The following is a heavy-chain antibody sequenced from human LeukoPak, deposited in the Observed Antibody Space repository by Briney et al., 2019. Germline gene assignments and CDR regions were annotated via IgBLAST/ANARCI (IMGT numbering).Heavy chain of an antibody. Sequence: ASVKVSCKTSGYTFTGYYIHWVRQAPGQGLEWMGWINPNSGGTNYAQKFQGRVTMTRDTSISTAYMELSRLRSDDTAVYYCARGNYYDSSGCPAFDIWGQGTMVTVSS. CDR2: INPNSGGT. V-gene: IGHV1-2*02. J-gene: IGHJ3*02. CDR3: ARGNYYDSSGCPAFDI. D-gene: IGHD3-22*01. CDR1: GYTFTGYY.